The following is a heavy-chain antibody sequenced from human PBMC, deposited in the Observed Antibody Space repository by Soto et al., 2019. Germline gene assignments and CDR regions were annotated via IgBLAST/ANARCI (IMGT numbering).Heavy chain of an antibody. J-gene: IGHJ5*01. D-gene: IGHD4-17*01. V-gene: IGHV3-23*01. CDR2: ISGSGGST. CDR3: PKGAVSIHYASLAS. CDR1: GFTYSSYA. Sequence: EGSLRLSCAASGFTYSSYAMSWVRQAPGKGLEWVSAISGSGGSTYYAGSVKGRFTISRDNSKKRLYLQMNSLRAEDTAVYYCPKGAVSIHYASLASWGNGRLVTV.